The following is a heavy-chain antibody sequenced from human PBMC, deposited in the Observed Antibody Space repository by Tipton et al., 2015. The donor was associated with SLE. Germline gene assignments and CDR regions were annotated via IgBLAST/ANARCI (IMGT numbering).Heavy chain of an antibody. CDR1: GGTFSSYA. V-gene: IGHV1-69*01. D-gene: IGHD6-13*01. CDR3: ARGDHSSSWLGYFHY. CDR2: IIPIFGTA. J-gene: IGHJ4*02. Sequence: QSGAEVKKPGSSVKVSCKASGGTFSSYAISWVRQAPGQGLEWMGGIIPIFGTANYAQKFQGRVTITADESTSTAYMGLSSLRSEDTAVYYCARGDHSSSWLGYFHYWGQGTLVTVSS.